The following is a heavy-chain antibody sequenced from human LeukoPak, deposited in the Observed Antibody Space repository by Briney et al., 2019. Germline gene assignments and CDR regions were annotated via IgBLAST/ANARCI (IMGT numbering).Heavy chain of an antibody. Sequence: SETLSLTCTVSGGSLNNNVWNWIRQPAGRGLEWLGHIYTTGSTTYNPSLKSRVTMSVGKAKNQLSLKLTSVTAADTAIYYCARDPGIAATGDALDVWGQGTVVTVSA. D-gene: IGHD6-13*01. V-gene: IGHV4-4*07. CDR3: ARDPGIAATGDALDV. CDR1: GGSLNNNV. CDR2: IYTTGST. J-gene: IGHJ3*01.